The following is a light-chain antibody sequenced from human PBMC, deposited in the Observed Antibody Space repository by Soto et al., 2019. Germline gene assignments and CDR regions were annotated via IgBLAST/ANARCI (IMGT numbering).Light chain of an antibody. J-gene: IGKJ1*01. CDR1: QSVSSY. Sequence: EIVLTQSPATLSLSPGERATLSCRASQSVSSYLAWYQQKPGQAPRLLIYDASNRATGIPARFSGSGSGTDFTLTISNLEPEDFAVYYCQQRSNSPPTWTFGQGTKVEIK. CDR3: QQRSNSPPTWT. V-gene: IGKV3-11*01. CDR2: DAS.